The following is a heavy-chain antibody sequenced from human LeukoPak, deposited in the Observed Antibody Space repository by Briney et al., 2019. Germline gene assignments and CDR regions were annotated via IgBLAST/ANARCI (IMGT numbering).Heavy chain of an antibody. Sequence: SETLSLTCTVSGGSISSHYWSWIRQPPGKGLEWIGYIYYSGSTNYNPSLKSRVTISVDTSKNQFSLKLSSVTAADTAVYYCARELLNYFDYWGQGTLVTVSS. CDR2: IYYSGST. D-gene: IGHD2-15*01. V-gene: IGHV4-59*11. J-gene: IGHJ4*02. CDR1: GGSISSHY. CDR3: ARELLNYFDY.